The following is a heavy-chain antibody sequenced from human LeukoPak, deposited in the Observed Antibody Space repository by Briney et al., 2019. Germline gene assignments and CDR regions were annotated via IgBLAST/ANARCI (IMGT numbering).Heavy chain of an antibody. V-gene: IGHV1-2*02. CDR3: ARDFTRSGWYRGQVEY. CDR2: INPNSGGT. D-gene: IGHD6-19*01. CDR1: GYTXTGYY. J-gene: IGHJ4*02. Sequence: ASVKVSCKASGYTXTGYYMHWVRQXPGQGLEWMGWINPNSGGTNYAQKFQGRVTMTRDTSISTAYMELSRLRSDDTAVYYCARDFTRSGWYRGQVEYWGQGTLVTVSS.